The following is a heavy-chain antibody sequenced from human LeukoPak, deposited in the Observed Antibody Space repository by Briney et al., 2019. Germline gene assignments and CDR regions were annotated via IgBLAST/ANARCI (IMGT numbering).Heavy chain of an antibody. CDR3: ARGYRPDRLRFLEWLLGYYFDY. J-gene: IGHJ4*02. CDR2: MNPNSGNT. CDR1: GYTFTSYD. D-gene: IGHD3-3*01. Sequence: ASVKVSCKASGYTFTSYDINWVRQATGQGLEWMGWMNPNSGNTGYAQKFQGRVTMTRNTSTGTAYMELSSLRSEDTAVYYCARGYRPDRLRFLEWLLGYYFDYWGQGTLVTVSS. V-gene: IGHV1-8*01.